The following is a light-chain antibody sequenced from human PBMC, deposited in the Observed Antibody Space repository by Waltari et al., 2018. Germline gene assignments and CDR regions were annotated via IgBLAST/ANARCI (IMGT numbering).Light chain of an antibody. CDR3: QHRKG. Sequence: EIVLPQSPATLSLSPGERATLSCRASQSVSSYLAWYQQKPGQAPRLLIYDASNRATGIPARFSGSGSGTDFTLTISSLEPEDFAVYYCQHRKGFGQGTKLDVK. CDR2: DAS. V-gene: IGKV3-11*01. CDR1: QSVSSY. J-gene: IGKJ2*01.